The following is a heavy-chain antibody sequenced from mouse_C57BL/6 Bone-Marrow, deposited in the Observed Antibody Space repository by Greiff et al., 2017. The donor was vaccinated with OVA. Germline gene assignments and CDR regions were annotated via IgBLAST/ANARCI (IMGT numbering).Heavy chain of an antibody. CDR1: GFTFSSYA. CDR3: ASATAQATWFAY. J-gene: IGHJ3*01. D-gene: IGHD3-2*02. V-gene: IGHV5-4*01. CDR2: ISDGGSYT. Sequence: EVQVVESGGGLVKPGGSLKLSCAASGFTFSSYAMSWVRQTPEKRLEWVATISDGGSYTYYPDNVKGRFTISRDNAKNNLYLQMSHLKSEDTAMYYCASATAQATWFAYWGQGTLVTVSA.